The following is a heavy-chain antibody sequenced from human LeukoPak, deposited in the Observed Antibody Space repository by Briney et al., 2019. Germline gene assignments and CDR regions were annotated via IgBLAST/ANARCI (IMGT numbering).Heavy chain of an antibody. J-gene: IGHJ4*02. V-gene: IGHV4-34*01. CDR3: ARLKEVYYYGSGSYYNGDY. CDR2: INHSGST. Sequence: SETLSLTCAVYGGSFSGYYWSWIRQPPGKGLEWIGEINHSGSTNYNPSLKSRVTISVDTSKSQFSLKLSSVTAADTAVYYCARLKEVYYYGSGSYYNGDYWGQGTLVTVSS. CDR1: GGSFSGYY. D-gene: IGHD3-10*01.